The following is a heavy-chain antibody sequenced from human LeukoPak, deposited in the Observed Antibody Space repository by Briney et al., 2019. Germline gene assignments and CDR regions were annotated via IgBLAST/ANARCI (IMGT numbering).Heavy chain of an antibody. D-gene: IGHD6-6*01. J-gene: IGHJ4*02. CDR2: IKEDGSVK. CDR3: ARIGYSSSSFDY. CDR1: GFIFRNYW. V-gene: IGHV3-7*01. Sequence: GGSLRLSCAASGFIFRNYWMSWVRQAPGKGLEWVANIKEDGSVKYYVDSVKGRFTISRDTAKNSVYLQMNSLRAEDTAVYYCARIGYSSSSFDYWGQGILVTVSS.